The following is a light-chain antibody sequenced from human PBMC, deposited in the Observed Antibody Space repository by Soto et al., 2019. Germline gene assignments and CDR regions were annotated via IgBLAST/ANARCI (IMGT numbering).Light chain of an antibody. J-gene: IGLJ1*01. Sequence: QSALAQPASVSGSPGQSITISCTGTSGFVGSFSLVSWYQQHPGKAPKVMIYDVTKWPSGVPERFSGSKSGNTASLTISGLQAEDEADYFCCSYAGGYIYLFGTGTKVTVL. CDR3: CSYAGGYIYL. CDR1: SGFVGSFSL. CDR2: DVT. V-gene: IGLV2-23*02.